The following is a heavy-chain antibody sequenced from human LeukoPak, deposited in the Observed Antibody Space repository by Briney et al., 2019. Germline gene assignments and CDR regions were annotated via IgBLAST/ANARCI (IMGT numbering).Heavy chain of an antibody. V-gene: IGHV3-30*14. D-gene: IGHD4-11*01. J-gene: IGHJ4*02. CDR2: ISYDGSNH. CDR3: AKDMTTVINQLDY. CDR1: GFSFSYSA. Sequence: GRSLRLSCAASGFSFSYSAMHWVRQAPGKGLEWLAVISYDGSNHFYADSLDGRFTISRDNSKNTLYLQMNSLRPEDTAVYYCAKDMTTVINQLDYWGQGTLVTVSS.